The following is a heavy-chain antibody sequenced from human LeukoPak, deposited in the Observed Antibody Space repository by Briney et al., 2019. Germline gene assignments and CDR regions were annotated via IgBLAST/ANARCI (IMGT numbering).Heavy chain of an antibody. J-gene: IGHJ5*02. D-gene: IGHD3-3*01. Sequence: SETLSLTCTVSGGSISSGGYYWSWIRQHPGKGLEWIGHIYYSGSTYYNPSLKSRVTISVDTSKNQFSLKLSSVTAADTAVYYCARALLQGYYDFWSGYVLNWFDPWGQGTLVTVSS. CDR2: IYYSGST. CDR1: GGSISSGGYY. CDR3: ARALLQGYYDFWSGYVLNWFDP. V-gene: IGHV4-31*03.